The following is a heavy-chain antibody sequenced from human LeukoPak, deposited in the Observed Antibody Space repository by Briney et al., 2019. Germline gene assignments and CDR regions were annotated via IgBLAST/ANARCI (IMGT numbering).Heavy chain of an antibody. CDR1: GYTFTVYY. J-gene: IGHJ4*02. V-gene: IGHV1-2*02. D-gene: IGHD3-10*01. CDR2: INPNSGGT. CDR3: SRGPGDPVLNFDY. Sequence: ASVTVSCTASGYTFTVYYMHWVRQAPGQGREWMGWINPNSGGTNYAQKFQGRVTMTRDTSISTAYMELSRLRSDDTAVYYCSRGPGDPVLNFDYWGQGTLVTVSS.